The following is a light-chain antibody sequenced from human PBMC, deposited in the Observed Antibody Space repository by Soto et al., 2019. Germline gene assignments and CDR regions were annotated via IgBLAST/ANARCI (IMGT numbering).Light chain of an antibody. V-gene: IGLV2-8*01. CDR3: SSYAGSNNLGV. Sequence: QSVLTQPPSASGSPGQSVTISRTGTSNDVGGYNYVSWYQQHPGKAPKLMIYEVSKRPSGVPDRFSGSKSGNTASLTVSGLQAEDEADYYCSSYAGSNNLGVFGTGTKVTVL. CDR2: EVS. CDR1: SNDVGGYNY. J-gene: IGLJ1*01.